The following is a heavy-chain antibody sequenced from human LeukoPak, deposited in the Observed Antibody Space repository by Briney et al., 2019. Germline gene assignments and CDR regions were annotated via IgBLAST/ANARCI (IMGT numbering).Heavy chain of an antibody. V-gene: IGHV3-23*01. CDR2: ISGSGGST. CDR1: GFTFSSYA. Sequence: GGSLRLSCAASGFTFSSYAMSWVRQAPGKGLEWVSAISGSGGSTYYADSVKGRFTISRDNARNSLYLQMNSLRAEDTAVYYCARDLSLYCSGGSCYSLNYWGQGTLVTVSS. J-gene: IGHJ4*02. D-gene: IGHD2-15*01. CDR3: ARDLSLYCSGGSCYSLNY.